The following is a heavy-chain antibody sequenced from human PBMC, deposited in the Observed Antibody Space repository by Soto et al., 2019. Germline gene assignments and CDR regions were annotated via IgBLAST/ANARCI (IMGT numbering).Heavy chain of an antibody. CDR1: GYSFTSYW. D-gene: IGHD6-13*01. J-gene: IGHJ6*02. CDR3: ARHGHSSSWYDPYYYYYGMDV. CDR2: IDPSDSYT. Sequence: PXESLKICFKGSGYSFTSYWISWVRQMPGKGLEWMGRIDPSDSYTNYSPSFQGHVTISADKSISTAYLQWSSLKASDTAMYYCARHGHSSSWYDPYYYYYGMDVWGQGTTVTVSS. V-gene: IGHV5-10-1*01.